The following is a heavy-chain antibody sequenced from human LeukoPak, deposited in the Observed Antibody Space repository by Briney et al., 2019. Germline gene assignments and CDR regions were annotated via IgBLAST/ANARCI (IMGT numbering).Heavy chain of an antibody. V-gene: IGHV3-21*01. CDR2: ISSSSSYI. CDR1: GFTFSSYS. CDR3: ARDDDYGGNNFDY. D-gene: IGHD4-23*01. J-gene: IGHJ4*02. Sequence: PGGSLRLSCAASGFTFSSYSMNWVRQAPGKGLEWVSSISSSSSYIYYADSVKGRFTISRDNAKNSLYLQMNSLRAEDTAVYYCARDDDYGGNNFDYWGQGTLFTVSS.